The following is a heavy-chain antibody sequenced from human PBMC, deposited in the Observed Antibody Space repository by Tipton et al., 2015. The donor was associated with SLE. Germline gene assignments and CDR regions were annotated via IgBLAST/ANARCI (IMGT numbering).Heavy chain of an antibody. V-gene: IGHV1-2*02. CDR1: GYTFIDYY. Sequence: QVQLVQSGAEVKKPGASVKVSCKASGYTFIDYYMHWVRQAPGQGLEWMGWINPNSGGTDYAQKFQGRVTMTRDTSISTAYMELSRLTSDDTAVYYCARGELERLGTWFDPWGQGTLVTVSS. D-gene: IGHD1-1*01. CDR3: ARGELERLGTWFDP. CDR2: INPNSGGT. J-gene: IGHJ5*02.